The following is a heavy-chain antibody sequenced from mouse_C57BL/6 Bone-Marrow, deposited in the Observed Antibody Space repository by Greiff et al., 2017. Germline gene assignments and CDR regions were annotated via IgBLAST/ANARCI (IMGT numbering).Heavy chain of an antibody. CDR3: ASTVVDWYFDV. CDR2: IYPGSGNP. Sequence: VQLQQSGAELVRPGASVKLSCKASGYTFTDYYINWVKQRPGQGLEWIARIYPGSGNPYYNEKFKGKATLTAEKSSSTAYMQLSSLTSEDSAVYFCASTVVDWYFDVWGTGTTVTVSS. J-gene: IGHJ1*03. D-gene: IGHD1-1*01. V-gene: IGHV1-76*01. CDR1: GYTFTDYY.